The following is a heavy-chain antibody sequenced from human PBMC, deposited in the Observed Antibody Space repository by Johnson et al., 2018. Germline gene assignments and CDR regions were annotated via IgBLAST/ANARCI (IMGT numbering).Heavy chain of an antibody. CDR1: GGSISGYY. J-gene: IGHJ3*02. Sequence: QVQLQESGPGLVKPSETLSLTCTVSGGSISGYYWSWIRQPPGKGLEWIGYIYYSGSTNYNPSLKSRVTISVDTSKNQFSLKLSSVTAADTAVYYCAIGGNGAFDIWGQGTMVTVSS. D-gene: IGHD4-23*01. V-gene: IGHV4-59*01. CDR3: AIGGNGAFDI. CDR2: IYYSGST.